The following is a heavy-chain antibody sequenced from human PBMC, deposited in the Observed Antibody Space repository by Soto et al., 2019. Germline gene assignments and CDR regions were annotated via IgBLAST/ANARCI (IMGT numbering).Heavy chain of an antibody. D-gene: IGHD5-18*01. V-gene: IGHV1-69*06. J-gene: IGHJ4*02. CDR2: VIPIFGTA. CDR3: ATGPRGYSYGYFDY. CDR1: GGTFSSYA. Sequence: QVQLVQSGAEVKKPGSSVKVSCKASGGTFSSYAISWVRQAPGQGLEWMGGVIPIFGTANYAQKFQGRVTITADKSTSTAYMELSSLRSEDTAVYYCATGPRGYSYGYFDYWGQGTLVTVSS.